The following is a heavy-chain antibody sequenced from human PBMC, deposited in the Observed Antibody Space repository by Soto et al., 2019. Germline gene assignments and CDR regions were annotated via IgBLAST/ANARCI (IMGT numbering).Heavy chain of an antibody. CDR2: IYWDNDK. Sequence: QITLKESGPTLVKPTQTLTLTCTFSGFSLRTTGVGVGWIRQPPGKALEWLALIYWDNDKRYSPSLKTRLTITKDTSKXQVVLXXXXXXXXXXXXXXXXXXXXXXXXXXXXWGQGTLVTVSS. J-gene: IGHJ4*02. CDR1: GFSLRTTGVG. CDR3: XXXXXXXXXXXXX. V-gene: IGHV2-5*02.